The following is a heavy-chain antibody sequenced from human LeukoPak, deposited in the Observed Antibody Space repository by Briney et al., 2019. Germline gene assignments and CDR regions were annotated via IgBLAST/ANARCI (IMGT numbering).Heavy chain of an antibody. V-gene: IGHV1-2*02. J-gene: IGHJ3*02. Sequence: ASVKVSCKASGYRFTDYWIQWVRQAPGQGLGWMGWINTNTGGTVYAQKFQGRVTMTRDTSLTTSYMDLSRLTSDDTAVYYCARGGSFHEFDIWGQGTMVIVSS. CDR2: INTNTGGT. CDR1: GYRFTDYW. D-gene: IGHD3-10*01. CDR3: ARGGSFHEFDI.